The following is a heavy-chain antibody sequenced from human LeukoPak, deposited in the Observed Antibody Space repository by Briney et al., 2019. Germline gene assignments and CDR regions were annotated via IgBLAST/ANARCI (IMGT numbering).Heavy chain of an antibody. CDR2: ISAYNGNT. Sequence: GASVKVFCKASGYTFTSYGISWVRQAPGQGLEWMGWISAYNGNTNYAQNFQGRVTMTTDTSTSTAYMELRSLRSDDTAVYYCARRPSSWYQFDYWGQGTLVTVSS. CDR1: GYTFTSYG. CDR3: ARRPSSWYQFDY. J-gene: IGHJ4*02. D-gene: IGHD6-13*01. V-gene: IGHV1-18*01.